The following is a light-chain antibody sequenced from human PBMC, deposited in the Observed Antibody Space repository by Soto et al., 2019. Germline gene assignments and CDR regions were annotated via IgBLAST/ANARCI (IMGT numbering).Light chain of an antibody. CDR3: QQRSNWPPT. CDR2: DAS. J-gene: IGKJ1*01. V-gene: IGKV3-11*01. Sequence: EIVLTQSPATLSLSPGERATLSCRASQSVGRNLAWYQQKPGQAPRLLIYDASNRATGIPARFSGGGSGTDFTLTISSLEPADFAVYYCQQRSNWPPTFGQGTKVEI. CDR1: QSVGRN.